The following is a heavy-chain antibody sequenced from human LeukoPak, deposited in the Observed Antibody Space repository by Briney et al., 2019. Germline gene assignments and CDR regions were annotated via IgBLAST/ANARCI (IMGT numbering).Heavy chain of an antibody. Sequence: SETLSLTCTVSGGSISSYYWSWIRQPPGKGLEYIGYIHYSGSTNYKPSLKSRATISVDTSKNQFSLKLSSVTAADTAVYYCTRAPDYYYYYMDVWGKGTTVTISS. V-gene: IGHV4-59*08. CDR1: GGSISSYY. J-gene: IGHJ6*03. CDR3: TRAPDYYYYYMDV. CDR2: IHYSGST.